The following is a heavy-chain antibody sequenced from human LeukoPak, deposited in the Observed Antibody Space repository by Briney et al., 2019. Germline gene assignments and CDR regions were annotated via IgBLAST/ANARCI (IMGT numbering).Heavy chain of an antibody. CDR1: GGTFSSYT. J-gene: IGHJ5*02. CDR2: IIPISGTT. CDR3: ARKLRLGGNWFDP. Sequence: SVKVSCKASGGTFSSYTISWVRQAPGQGLEWMGKIIPISGTTNYAQKFQGRVTFTADESTSTAYMELSSLRSEDTALYYCARKLRLGGNWFDPWGQGTLVTVSS. D-gene: IGHD1-26*01. V-gene: IGHV1-69*15.